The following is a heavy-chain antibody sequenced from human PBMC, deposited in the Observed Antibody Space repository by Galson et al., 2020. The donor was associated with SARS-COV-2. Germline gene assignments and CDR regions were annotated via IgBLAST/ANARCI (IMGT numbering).Heavy chain of an antibody. J-gene: IGHJ3*02. V-gene: IGHV3-30-3*01. D-gene: IGHD6-25*01. CDR3: ARGGGYHDAFDI. Sequence: GGSLRLSCAASGFTFSSYAMHWVRQAPGKGLEWVAVISYDGSNKYYADSMKGRFTISRDNSKNTLYLQMNSLRAEDTAVYYCARGGGYHDAFDIWGQGTMVTVSS. CDR1: GFTFSSYA. CDR2: ISYDGSNK.